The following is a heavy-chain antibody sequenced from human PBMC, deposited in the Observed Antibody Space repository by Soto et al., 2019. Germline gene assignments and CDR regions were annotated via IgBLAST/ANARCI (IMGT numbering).Heavy chain of an antibody. CDR3: ASCISERSYYYGMDV. J-gene: IGHJ6*02. CDR2: IYTSGST. CDR1: GGSISSYY. Sequence: QVQLQESGPGLVKPSETLSLTCTVSGGSISSYYWSWIRQPAGKGLEWIGRIYTSGSTNYNPSLKSRVTMSVDTSKNQFSLKLSSVTAADTAVYYCASCISERSYYYGMDVWGQGTTVTVSS. V-gene: IGHV4-4*07. D-gene: IGHD3-3*02.